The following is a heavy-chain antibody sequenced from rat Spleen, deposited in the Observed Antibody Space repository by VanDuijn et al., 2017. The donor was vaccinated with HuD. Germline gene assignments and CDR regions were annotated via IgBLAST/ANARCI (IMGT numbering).Heavy chain of an antibody. CDR3: ARAGYLRDWYFDF. Sequence: EVQLVESGGGLVQPGRSMKLSCAALGFSFSNYYMAWVRQAPTKGLEWVASMNTGGDNTYYRDSVKGRFTISRDNAKSTLYLKMDSLRSEDTATYYCARAGYLRDWYFDFWGPGTMVTVSS. V-gene: IGHV5-25*01. CDR1: GFSFSNYY. CDR2: MNTGGDNT. D-gene: IGHD2-2*01. J-gene: IGHJ1*01.